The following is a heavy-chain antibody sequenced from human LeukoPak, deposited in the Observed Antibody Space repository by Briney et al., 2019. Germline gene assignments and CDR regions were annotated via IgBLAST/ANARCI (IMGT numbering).Heavy chain of an antibody. V-gene: IGHV3-48*01. CDR1: GFTFSSYA. CDR2: ISSSCHFI. J-gene: IGHJ6*03. D-gene: IGHD1-7*01. Sequence: GGSLRLSCAASGFTFSSYARNWVRQAPGEGLEWVSYISSSCHFIFHADSVKGRFTISRDNAKNSLYLQMNRPSAEDTAVYYCARESVFDENYPYYMDVWGKGTTVAV. CDR3: ARESVFDENYPYYMDV.